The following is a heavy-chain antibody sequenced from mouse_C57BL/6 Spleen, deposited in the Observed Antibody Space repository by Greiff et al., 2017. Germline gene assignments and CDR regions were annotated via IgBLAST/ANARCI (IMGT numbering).Heavy chain of an antibody. CDR2: INPNNGGT. CDR3: ERRGYGSSYKHYYARDY. CDR1: GYTFTDYN. J-gene: IGHJ4*01. D-gene: IGHD1-1*01. Sequence: VQLQQSGPELVKPGASVKMSCKASGYTFTDYNMHWVKQSHGKSLEWIGHINPNNGGTSYNQKFKGKATLTANKSSSTAYMELRSLTSEDSAVYYCERRGYGSSYKHYYARDYWGQGTSDTVSS. V-gene: IGHV1-22*01.